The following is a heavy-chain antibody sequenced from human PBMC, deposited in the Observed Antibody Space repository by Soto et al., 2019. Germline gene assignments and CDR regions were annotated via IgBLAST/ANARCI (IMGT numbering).Heavy chain of an antibody. Sequence: QITLKESGPTLVKPTQTLTLTCTLPGFLLSTSGVGVGWIRQPPGKALEWLALIYWDDDKRYSPSLKSRLTIIXHTSKNQVVLTMTNMDPVDTATYYCAHRREGVYDYWGQGTLVTVSS. V-gene: IGHV2-5*02. J-gene: IGHJ4*02. CDR3: AHRREGVYDY. CDR2: IYWDDDK. D-gene: IGHD3-16*01. CDR1: GFLLSTSGVG.